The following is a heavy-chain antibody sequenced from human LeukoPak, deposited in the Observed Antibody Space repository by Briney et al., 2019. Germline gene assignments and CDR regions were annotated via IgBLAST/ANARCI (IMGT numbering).Heavy chain of an antibody. D-gene: IGHD6-13*01. V-gene: IGHV3-49*04. J-gene: IGHJ4*02. CDR2: IRSKAYRGTT. CDR1: GFTFGDHA. CDR3: TRTVRQRVSKYYFDY. Sequence: PGGSLRLSCTASGFTFGDHAMSWVRQAPGKGLEWVGFIRSKAYRGTTEYAASVKGRFTISRDDSKSIAYLQMNSLKTEDTAVYYCTRTVRQRVSKYYFDYWGQGTLVTVSS.